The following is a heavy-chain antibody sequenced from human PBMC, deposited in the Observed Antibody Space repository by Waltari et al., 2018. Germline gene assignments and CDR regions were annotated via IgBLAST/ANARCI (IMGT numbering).Heavy chain of an antibody. CDR3: ASEIVGDILDDAMDV. CDR2: ISSSSSYE. D-gene: IGHD1-26*01. Sequence: EVQLVESGGGLVTPGGSLRLFCAASASTFSSHSMDWVSPAPGRGMEWVSSISSSSSYEYNGDSVKGQFTISRDNAENSLYLQMNSLGAEDTAVYNCASEIVGDILDDAMDVWGQGTTVTVSS. V-gene: IGHV3-21*01. J-gene: IGHJ6*02. CDR1: ASTFSSHS.